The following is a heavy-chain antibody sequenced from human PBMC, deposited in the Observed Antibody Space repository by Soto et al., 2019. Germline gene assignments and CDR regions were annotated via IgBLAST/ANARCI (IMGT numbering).Heavy chain of an antibody. D-gene: IGHD3-10*01. Sequence: SETPSLTCAVHGQSLRYNYWSWIRQSSGQGLEWIGEIYHSGSTNYNPSLKSRATISTDSSANQFSLKLNSVTAADTAVYYCASSIITMVRGVTFDYWGQGTLVTVS. CDR2: IYHSGST. CDR3: ASSIITMVRGVTFDY. J-gene: IGHJ4*02. CDR1: GQSLRYNY. V-gene: IGHV4-34*01.